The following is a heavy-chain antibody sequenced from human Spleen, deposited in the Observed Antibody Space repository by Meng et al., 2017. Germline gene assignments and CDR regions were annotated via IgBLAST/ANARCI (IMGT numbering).Heavy chain of an antibody. CDR1: GFTFSSYW. D-gene: IGHD6-13*01. J-gene: IGHJ4*02. CDR2: INSDGSST. Sequence: EVQLVEPGGGLVQPGGSLRFPCIVSGFTFSSYWLHWVRQVPGKGLVWVSRINSDGSSTNYADSVKGRFTISRDNAKNTLYMQMNSLRAEDTAMYYCARDTAGYSNRLDYWGQGTLVTVSS. V-gene: IGHV3-74*01. CDR3: ARDTAGYSNRLDY.